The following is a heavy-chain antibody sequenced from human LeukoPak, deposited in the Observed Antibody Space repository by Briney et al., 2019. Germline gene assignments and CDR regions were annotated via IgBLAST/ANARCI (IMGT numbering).Heavy chain of an antibody. CDR1: GFTFSSYS. CDR2: ISSSISYI. D-gene: IGHD3-3*01. J-gene: IGHJ4*02. Sequence: GGSLRLSCAASGFTFSSYSMNWVRQTPGKGLGWVSSISSSISYIYYAGSVKGRFTISRDNAKNSLYLQMNYLRAEDTAVYYWARDLRIRFLEWLSARGFDYWGQGTLVTVSS. V-gene: IGHV3-21*01. CDR3: ARDLRIRFLEWLSARGFDY.